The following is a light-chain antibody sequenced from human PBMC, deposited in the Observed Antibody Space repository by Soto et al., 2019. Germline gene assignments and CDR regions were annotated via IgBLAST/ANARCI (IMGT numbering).Light chain of an antibody. CDR1: QSVSSSY. Sequence: EIVLTQSPGTLSLSPGARATLSCRASQSVSSSYLAWYQQKPGQAPRLLIYGASSRATGIPDRFSGSGSGTDFILTISRLEPEDFAVYYCQQYGSSPPYTFGQGTKLEIK. V-gene: IGKV3-20*01. CDR3: QQYGSSPPYT. CDR2: GAS. J-gene: IGKJ2*01.